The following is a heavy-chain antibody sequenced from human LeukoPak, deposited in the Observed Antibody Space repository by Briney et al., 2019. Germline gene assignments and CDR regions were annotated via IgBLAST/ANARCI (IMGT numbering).Heavy chain of an antibody. J-gene: IGHJ5*02. CDR1: GGSISSYY. Sequence: PSETLSLTCTVSGGSISSYYWSWVRQPPGKGLEWIGYIYYSGSTNYNPSLKSRVTISVDTSKNQFSLKLSSVTAADTAVYYCARVSRVDTAMVTWFDPWGQGTLVTVSS. D-gene: IGHD5-18*01. CDR3: ARVSRVDTAMVTWFDP. CDR2: IYYSGST. V-gene: IGHV4-59*08.